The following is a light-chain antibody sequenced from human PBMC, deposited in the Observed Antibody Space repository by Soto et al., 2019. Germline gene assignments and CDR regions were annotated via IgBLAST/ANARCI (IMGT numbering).Light chain of an antibody. J-gene: IGKJ1*01. Sequence: DLQMTQSPSTLCASVGDRVTITGRASQSISEWLAWYQQKPGRAPKLLIYHASRLGTGVPSRLSGSGSGTEFTLAITSLQPDDFGTYYCQQYNNMWTFGQGTKVDIK. CDR1: QSISEW. CDR2: HAS. CDR3: QQYNNMWT. V-gene: IGKV1-5*01.